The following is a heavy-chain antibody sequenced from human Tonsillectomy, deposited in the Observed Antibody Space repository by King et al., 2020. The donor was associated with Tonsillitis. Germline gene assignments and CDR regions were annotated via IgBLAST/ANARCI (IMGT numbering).Heavy chain of an antibody. CDR3: TTYDSSGYYYVDY. CDR2: IRSKANSYAT. D-gene: IGHD3-22*01. Sequence: VQLVESGGGLVQPGGSLKLSCAASGFTFSGSAMHWVRQASGKGLEWVGRIRSKANSYATAYAASVKGRFTISRDDSKNTAYLQVNSLKTEDTAVYYCTTYDSSGYYYVDYWGQGTLVTVSA. J-gene: IGHJ4*02. CDR1: GFTFSGSA. V-gene: IGHV3-73*01.